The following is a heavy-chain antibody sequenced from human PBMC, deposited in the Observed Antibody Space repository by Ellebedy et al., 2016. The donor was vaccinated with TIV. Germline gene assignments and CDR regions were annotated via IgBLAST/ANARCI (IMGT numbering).Heavy chain of an antibody. V-gene: IGHV4-59*12. J-gene: IGHJ4*02. Sequence: MPSETLSLTCTVSGGSISSYYWSWIRQPPGKGLEWVGYIYYSGSTNYNPSLKSRVTISVDTSKNQFSLQLSSVTAADTAEYYCARRNSGSNLRGACDYWGQGTLVTVSS. D-gene: IGHD1-26*01. CDR1: GGSISSYY. CDR3: ARRNSGSNLRGACDY. CDR2: IYYSGST.